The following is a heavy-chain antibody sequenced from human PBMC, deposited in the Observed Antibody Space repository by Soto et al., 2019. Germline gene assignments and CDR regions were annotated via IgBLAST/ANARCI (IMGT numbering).Heavy chain of an antibody. J-gene: IGHJ4*02. V-gene: IGHV4-31*03. CDR3: ARTLKSDFWSGYAEKVFDY. CDR1: GGSISSGGYY. D-gene: IGHD3-3*01. Sequence: SETLSLTCTVSGGSISSGGYYWSWIRQHPGNGLEWIGYIYYSGSTYYNPSLKSRVTISVDTSKNQFSLKLSSVTAADTAVYYCARTLKSDFWSGYAEKVFDYWGQGTLVTVSS. CDR2: IYYSGST.